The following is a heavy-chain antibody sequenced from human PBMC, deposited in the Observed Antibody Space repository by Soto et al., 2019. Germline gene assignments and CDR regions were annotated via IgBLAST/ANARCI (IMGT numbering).Heavy chain of an antibody. CDR2: IIPNFDTP. V-gene: IGHV1-69*01. CDR1: GGSFNNYA. Sequence: QVHLVQSGAEVKKPGSSVKVSCKTSGGSFNNYAVSWVRQAPGQGLEWMGGIIPNFDTPNYAQKFQDRVTTIADESTSTVYMELRSLRSNATDVYYCAVAMVREILIFESSGMHVWGQGTTVIVSS. CDR3: AVAMVREILIFESSGMHV. D-gene: IGHD3-10*01. J-gene: IGHJ6*02.